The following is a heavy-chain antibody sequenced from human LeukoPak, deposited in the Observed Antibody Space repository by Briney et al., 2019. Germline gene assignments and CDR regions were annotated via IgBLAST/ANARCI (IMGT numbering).Heavy chain of an antibody. Sequence: ASVKVSCKASGYTFTSYDINWVRQATGQGLEWMGWMNPNSGNTGYAQKFQGRVTMTRNTSISTAYMELSSLRSEDTAVYYCARVAVGASDYYDSSGYGYWGQGTLVTVSS. CDR3: ARVAVGASDYYDSSGYGY. V-gene: IGHV1-8*01. J-gene: IGHJ4*02. CDR1: GYTFTSYD. D-gene: IGHD3-22*01. CDR2: MNPNSGNT.